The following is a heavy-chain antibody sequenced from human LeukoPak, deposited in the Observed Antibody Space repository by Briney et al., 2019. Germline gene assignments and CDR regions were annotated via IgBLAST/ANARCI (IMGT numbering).Heavy chain of an antibody. CDR3: ARHSGWFDY. V-gene: IGHV3-9*01. Sequence: GGSLRLSCAASGFTFDDYAMHWVRQAPGKGLEWVSGISWNSGSIGYADSVKGRFTISRDNAKNSLYLQMNSLRAEDTAVYYCARHSGWFDYWGQGTLVTVSS. CDR2: ISWNSGSI. J-gene: IGHJ5*01. CDR1: GFTFDDYA.